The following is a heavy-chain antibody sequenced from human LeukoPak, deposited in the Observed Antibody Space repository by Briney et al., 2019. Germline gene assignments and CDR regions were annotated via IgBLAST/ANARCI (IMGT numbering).Heavy chain of an antibody. CDR3: ARVPVATIISG. J-gene: IGHJ4*02. CDR1: GFTFSSYW. V-gene: IGHV3-74*01. CDR2: INSDGSST. D-gene: IGHD5-24*01. Sequence: PGGSLRLSCAASGFTFSSYWMHWVRQAPGKGLVWVSRINSDGSSTSYADSVKGRFTISRDSAKNTLYLQMNSLRAEDTAVYYCARVPVATIISGWGQGTLVTVSS.